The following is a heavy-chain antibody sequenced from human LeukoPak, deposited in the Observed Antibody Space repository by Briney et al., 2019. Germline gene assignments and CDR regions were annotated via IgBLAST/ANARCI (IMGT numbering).Heavy chain of an antibody. CDR1: GFTFSSYG. CDR3: ARSPAPGDWYFDL. D-gene: IGHD1-14*01. CDR2: ISYDGSNK. J-gene: IGHJ2*01. Sequence: GGSLRLSCAASGFTFSSYGMHWVRQAPGKGLEWVAVISYDGSNKYYADSVKGRFTISRDNSKNTLYLQMNSLRAEDTAVYYCARSPAPGDWYFDLWGRGTLVTVSS. V-gene: IGHV3-30*03.